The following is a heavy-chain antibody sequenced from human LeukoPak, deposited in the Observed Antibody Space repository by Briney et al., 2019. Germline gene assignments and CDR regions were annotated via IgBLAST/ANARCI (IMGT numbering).Heavy chain of an antibody. J-gene: IGHJ3*02. CDR2: IHNTGST. V-gene: IGHV4-4*07. D-gene: IGHD2/OR15-2a*01. Sequence: SETLSLTCTVSGGSIGDYHWNWIRQPAGKGLEWIGRIHNTGSTDYNPSLKSRVIMSVDTSKNQFSLKVSSVTAADTAVYYCARQNVFDIWGQGTMVTVSS. CDR3: ARQNVFDI. CDR1: GGSIGDYH.